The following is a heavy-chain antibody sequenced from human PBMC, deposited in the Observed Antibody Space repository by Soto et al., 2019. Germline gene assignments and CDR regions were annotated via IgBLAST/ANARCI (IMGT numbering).Heavy chain of an antibody. V-gene: IGHV1-18*01. Sequence: GASVKVSCKASGYTFTSYGISWVRQAPGQGLEWMGWISAYNGNTNYAQKLQGRVTMTTDTSTSTAYMELRSLRSDDTAVYYCARGITSTVTRTRFDYWGQGTLVTVSS. J-gene: IGHJ4*02. CDR1: GYTFTSYG. CDR2: ISAYNGNT. D-gene: IGHD4-4*01. CDR3: ARGITSTVTRTRFDY.